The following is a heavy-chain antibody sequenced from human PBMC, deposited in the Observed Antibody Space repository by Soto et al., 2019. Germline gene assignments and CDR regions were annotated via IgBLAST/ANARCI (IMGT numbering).Heavy chain of an antibody. CDR1: GFTFSSYG. V-gene: IGHV3-48*01. J-gene: IGHJ2*01. CDR2: ISSSRSNI. CDR3: ARELRYFDWYDDL. D-gene: IGHD3-9*01. Sequence: GGSLRLSCAASGFTFSSYGMHWVRQAPGKGLEWVSYISSSRSNIYYADSVKGRFTISRDNAKNSLYLQMNSLRAEDTAVYYCARELRYFDWYDDLWGRGTLVTVSS.